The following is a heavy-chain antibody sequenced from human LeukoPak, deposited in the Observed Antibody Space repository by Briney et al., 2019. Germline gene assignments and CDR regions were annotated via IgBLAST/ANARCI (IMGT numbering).Heavy chain of an antibody. D-gene: IGHD5-18*01. CDR3: AKVYTAMVTNNWFDP. CDR2: ISGSGGST. CDR1: GFTFSSYA. J-gene: IGHJ5*02. Sequence: LSGGSLRLSCAASGFTFSSYAMSWVRQAPGKGLEWVSAISGSGGSTYYADSVKGRFTISRDNSKNTLYLQMNSLRAEDTAVYYCAKVYTAMVTNNWFDPWGQGTLVTVSS. V-gene: IGHV3-23*01.